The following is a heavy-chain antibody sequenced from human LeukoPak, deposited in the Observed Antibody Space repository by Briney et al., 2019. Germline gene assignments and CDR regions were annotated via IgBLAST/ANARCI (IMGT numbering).Heavy chain of an antibody. J-gene: IGHJ4*02. D-gene: IGHD3-22*01. CDR2: ISGSGGST. V-gene: IGHV3-23*01. Sequence: GGSLRLSCATSGFFFNSYWMTWVRQAPGKGLEWVSAISGSGGSTNYADSVKGRVTVSRDNSKSTLYLQMNSLGAEDTAVYYCAKSSYYDSSGYYGEYYFDYWGQGTLVTVSS. CDR3: AKSSYYDSSGYYGEYYFDY. CDR1: GFFFNSYW.